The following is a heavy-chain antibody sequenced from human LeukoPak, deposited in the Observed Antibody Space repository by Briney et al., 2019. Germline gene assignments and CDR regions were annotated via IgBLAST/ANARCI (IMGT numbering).Heavy chain of an antibody. Sequence: GGSLRLSCAASGFTFSNFWIYWVRHAPGKGLVWVSRISGDGSETIHADSVKGRFTISRDNAKNTLYLQMNSLRTEDTAVYYCARVRRGDDFNPFDYWGQGTLVTVSS. D-gene: IGHD3-16*01. CDR2: ISGDGSET. CDR3: ARVRRGDDFNPFDY. J-gene: IGHJ4*02. CDR1: GFTFSNFW. V-gene: IGHV3-74*01.